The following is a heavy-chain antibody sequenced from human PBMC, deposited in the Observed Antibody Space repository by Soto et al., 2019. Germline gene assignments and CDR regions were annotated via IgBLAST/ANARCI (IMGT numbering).Heavy chain of an antibody. V-gene: IGHV3-23*01. CDR1: AFTVYSYA. J-gene: IGHJ4*02. CDR3: AKGRASDCPGCTQDY. CDR2: VSGSGDST. Sequence: QPGGSTRLSCAASAFTVYSYAMSWVRQEPGKGLEWVSAVSGSGDSTYYADSVKGRFTISRDNSKNTLYLQMNSLRAEDTAVYYCAKGRASDCPGCTQDYWGQGTLVTVSS. D-gene: IGHD2-21*02.